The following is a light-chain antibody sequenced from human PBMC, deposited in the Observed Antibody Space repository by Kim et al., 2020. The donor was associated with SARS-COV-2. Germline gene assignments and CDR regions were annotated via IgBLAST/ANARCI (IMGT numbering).Light chain of an antibody. CDR3: QQYNSYWRT. J-gene: IGKJ1*01. Sequence: DIQMTQSPSTLSASVGDRVTITCRASQSISTWLAWYQRKPGKVPKLLIYDVSSLESGVPSRFSGSGSGTEFTLTISSLQPDDLATYYCQQYNSYWRTFGQGTKVDIK. CDR1: QSISTW. CDR2: DVS. V-gene: IGKV1-5*01.